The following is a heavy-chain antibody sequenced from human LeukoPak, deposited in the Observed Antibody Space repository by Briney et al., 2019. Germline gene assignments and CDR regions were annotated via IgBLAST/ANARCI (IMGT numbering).Heavy chain of an antibody. CDR2: ISAYNGNT. V-gene: IGHV1-18*01. J-gene: IGHJ3*02. CDR1: GYTFTSYG. Sequence: ASVKVSCKASGYTFTSYGISWVRQAPGQGLEWMGWISAYNGNTNYAQKLQGRVTMTTDTSTSTAYMELRSLTSDDTAVYYCARDQSLGSSGWYFAFDIWGQGTMVTVSS. D-gene: IGHD6-19*01. CDR3: ARDQSLGSSGWYFAFDI.